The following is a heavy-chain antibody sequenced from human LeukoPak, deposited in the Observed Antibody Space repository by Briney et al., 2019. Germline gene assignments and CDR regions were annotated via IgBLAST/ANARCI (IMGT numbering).Heavy chain of an antibody. Sequence: GGSLRLSCAASGFTFSSYSMNWVRQAPGKGLEWVSSISSSSSYIYYADSVKGRFTISRDNAKNSLYLQMNSLRAEDTAVYYCSSYLWFGELLTADYWGQGTLVTVSS. CDR3: SSYLWFGELLTADY. J-gene: IGHJ4*02. CDR2: ISSSSSYI. CDR1: GFTFSSYS. D-gene: IGHD3-10*01. V-gene: IGHV3-21*01.